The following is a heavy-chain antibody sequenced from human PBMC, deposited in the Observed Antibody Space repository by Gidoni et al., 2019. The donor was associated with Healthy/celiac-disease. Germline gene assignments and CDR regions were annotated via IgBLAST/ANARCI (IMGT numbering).Heavy chain of an antibody. CDR1: GGTFSSYA. CDR2: IIPIFGTA. V-gene: IGHV1-69*01. J-gene: IGHJ6*02. CDR3: AHSSGWPIAVDYYYYGMDV. Sequence: QVQLVQSGAEVKKPGSSVKVSCKASGGTFSSYAISWVRQAPGQGLEWMGGIIPIFGTANYAQKFQGRVTITADESTSTAYMELSSLRSEDTAVYYCAHSSGWPIAVDYYYYGMDVWGQGTTVTVSS. D-gene: IGHD6-19*01.